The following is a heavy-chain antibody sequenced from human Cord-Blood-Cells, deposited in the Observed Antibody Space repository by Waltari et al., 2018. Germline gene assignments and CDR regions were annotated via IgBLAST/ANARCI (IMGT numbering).Heavy chain of an antibody. CDR2: INHSGST. Sequence: QVQLQQWGAGLLKPSETLSLTCAVYGGSFSGYYWSWIRQPPGMGLEWIGEINHSGSTNYNPSLKSRVTISVDTSKNQFSLKLSSVTAADTAVYYCASLVIGAYWGQGTLVTVSS. V-gene: IGHV4-34*01. J-gene: IGHJ4*02. CDR1: GGSFSGYY. CDR3: ASLVIGAY. D-gene: IGHD2-21*01.